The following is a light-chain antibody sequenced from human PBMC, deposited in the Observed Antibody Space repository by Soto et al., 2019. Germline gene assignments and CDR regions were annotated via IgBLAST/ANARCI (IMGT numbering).Light chain of an antibody. CDR3: QQYSSDSGT. CDR1: QSISKF. V-gene: IGKV1-5*01. CDR2: GAS. J-gene: IGKJ1*01. Sequence: DIQMTQSPSTLPESVGDRVTITCRASQSISKFLAWYQQKPGKAPKLLIYGASSLDSGVPPRFGGSGSGTEFTLSISSLQPDDFATYYCQQYSSDSGTFGQGTRVEIK.